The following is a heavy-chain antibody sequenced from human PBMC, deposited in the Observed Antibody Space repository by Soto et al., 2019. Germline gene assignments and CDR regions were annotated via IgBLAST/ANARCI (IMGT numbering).Heavy chain of an antibody. CDR2: INHSGST. CDR1: GGSFSGYY. J-gene: IGHJ3*02. CDR3: AAPRPPRPDYDFWSGDAFDI. Sequence: SETLSLTCAVYGGSFSGYYWSWIRQPPGKGLEWIGEINHSGSTNYNPSLKSRVTISVDTSKNQFSLKLSSVTAADTAVYYCAAPRPPRPDYDFWSGDAFDIWGQGTMVTVSS. V-gene: IGHV4-34*01. D-gene: IGHD3-3*01.